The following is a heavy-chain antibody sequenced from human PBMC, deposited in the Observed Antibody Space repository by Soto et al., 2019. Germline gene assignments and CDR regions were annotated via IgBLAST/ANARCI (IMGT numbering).Heavy chain of an antibody. V-gene: IGHV1-2*04. J-gene: IGHJ6*02. D-gene: IGHD6-6*01. CDR3: ARAGSSSSYYYYGMDV. Sequence: QVQLVQSGAEVKKPGASVKVSCKASGYTFTGYYMHWVRQAPGQGLEWMGWINPNSGGTNYAQKFQGWVTMTMDTSISTAYMELSRLRSDDTAVYYCARAGSSSSYYYYGMDVWGQGTTVTVSS. CDR2: INPNSGGT. CDR1: GYTFTGYY.